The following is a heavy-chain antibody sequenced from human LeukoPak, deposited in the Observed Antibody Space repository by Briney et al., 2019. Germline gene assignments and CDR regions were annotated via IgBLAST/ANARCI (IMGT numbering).Heavy chain of an antibody. V-gene: IGHV3-23*01. CDR3: AKVRVDGLPKYYFDY. D-gene: IGHD3/OR15-3a*01. CDR2: ISGSGGST. CDR1: GFTFSSYA. Sequence: PGGSLRLSCAASGFTFSSYAMSWVRQAPGKGLEWVSAISGSGGSTYYADSVKGRFTISRDNSKNTLYLQMNSLRAEDTAVCYCAKVRVDGLPKYYFDYWGQGTLVTVSS. J-gene: IGHJ4*02.